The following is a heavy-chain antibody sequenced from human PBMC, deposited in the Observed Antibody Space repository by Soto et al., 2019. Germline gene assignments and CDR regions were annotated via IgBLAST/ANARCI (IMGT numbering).Heavy chain of an antibody. D-gene: IGHD3-16*01. CDR2: ISPYSGNT. CDR1: GYIFVNYG. J-gene: IGHJ6*02. CDR3: AMVDNYVTPTPQDV. V-gene: IGHV1-18*01. Sequence: QVQLVQSGDEVRKPGSSVEVSCKASGYIFVNYGIAWVRQDPGQGLEWMGWISPYSGNTRYASKVQGRLTMTTDTSTSTAYMDLGSLTSDDTAVYYCAMVDNYVTPTPQDVWGQGTTVTVSS.